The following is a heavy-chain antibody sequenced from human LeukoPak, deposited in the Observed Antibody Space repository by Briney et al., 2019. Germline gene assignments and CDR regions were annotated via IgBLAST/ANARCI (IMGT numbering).Heavy chain of an antibody. D-gene: IGHD2/OR15-2a*01. CDR3: TTEDYYLRNSYHGMDV. Sequence: PGGSLRLSCAASGFTFSNAWMSWVRQAPGKGLEWVGRIKSKTDGGTTDYAAPVKGRFTISRDDSKNTLYLQMNSLKTEDTAVYYCTTEDYYLRNSYHGMDVWGQGTTVTVSS. CDR2: IKSKTDGGTT. CDR1: GFTFSNAW. J-gene: IGHJ6*02. V-gene: IGHV3-15*01.